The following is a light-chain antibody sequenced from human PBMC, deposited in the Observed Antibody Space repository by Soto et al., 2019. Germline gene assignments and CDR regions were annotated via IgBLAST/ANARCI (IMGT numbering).Light chain of an antibody. CDR1: SSDVGDYNY. Sequence: QSALTQPASVSGSPGQSITISCTGTSSDVGDYNYVSWYQQHPGKAPKLMIYEVSNRPSGVSNRFSGSKSGNTASLTISGLQAEDEADYYCSSYTSSSVFGTGTKVTVL. CDR2: EVS. CDR3: SSYTSSSV. J-gene: IGLJ1*01. V-gene: IGLV2-14*01.